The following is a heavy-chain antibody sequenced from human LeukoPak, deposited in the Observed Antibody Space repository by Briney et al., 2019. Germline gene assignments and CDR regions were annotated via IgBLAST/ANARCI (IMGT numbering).Heavy chain of an antibody. CDR3: ARERGHYYGSGSYYTLFDY. D-gene: IGHD3-10*01. V-gene: IGHV4-31*03. CDR2: ISYSGIT. J-gene: IGHJ4*02. Sequence: SETLSLTCTVSGASLSSGGYYWNWIRQPPGKGLVWIGYISYSGITYYNPPLKTRVTISVDTSKKQFSLKVLSVTAAGTAGYYCARERGHYYGSGSYYTLFDYWGQGTLVTVSS. CDR1: GASLSSGGYY.